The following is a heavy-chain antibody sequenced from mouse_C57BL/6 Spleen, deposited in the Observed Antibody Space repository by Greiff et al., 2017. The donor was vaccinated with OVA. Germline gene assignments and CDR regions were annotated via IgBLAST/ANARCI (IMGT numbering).Heavy chain of an antibody. Sequence: EVKVEESGGGLVQPGGSMKLSCAASGFTFSDAWMDWVRQSPEKGLEWVAEIRNKANNHATYYAESVKGRFTISRDDSKSSVYLQMNSLRAEDTGIYYCIRQDGSHYFDYWGQGTTLTVSS. CDR1: GFTFSDAW. D-gene: IGHD1-1*01. CDR3: IRQDGSHYFDY. J-gene: IGHJ2*01. V-gene: IGHV6-6*01. CDR2: IRNKANNHAT.